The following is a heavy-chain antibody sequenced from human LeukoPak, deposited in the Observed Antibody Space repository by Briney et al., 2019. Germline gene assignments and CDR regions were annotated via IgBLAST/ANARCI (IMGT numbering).Heavy chain of an antibody. D-gene: IGHD5-24*01. CDR2: VNHSGST. V-gene: IGHV4-34*01. Sequence: PSETLSLTCTVSGASISSDYWSWIRQPPGKGLEWIGEVNHSGSTNSNPSLKSRVTISIDTSKNQFSLKLSSVTAADTAVYYCARPTIALLAFDIWGQGTMVTVSS. CDR1: GASISSDY. J-gene: IGHJ3*02. CDR3: ARPTIALLAFDI.